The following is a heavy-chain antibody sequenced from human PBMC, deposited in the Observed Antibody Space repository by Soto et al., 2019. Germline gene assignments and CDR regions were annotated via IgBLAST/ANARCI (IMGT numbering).Heavy chain of an antibody. CDR3: ARESRLSLSDY. CDR1: GGSFSGYY. V-gene: IGHV4-34*01. CDR2: INHSGST. J-gene: IGHJ4*02. Sequence: PSETLSLTCAVYGGSFSGYYWSWIRQPPGKGLEWIGEINHSGSTNYNPSLKSRVTISVDTSKNQFSLKLSSVTAADTAVYYCARESRLSLSDYWGQGTLVTVSP.